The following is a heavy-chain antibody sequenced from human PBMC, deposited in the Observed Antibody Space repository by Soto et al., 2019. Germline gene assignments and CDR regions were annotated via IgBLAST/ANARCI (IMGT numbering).Heavy chain of an antibody. CDR2: IFRTGST. CDR3: ARVAPALDY. V-gene: IGHV4-4*02. J-gene: IGHJ4*02. CDR1: GGSISSETW. Sequence: QVQLQESGPGLVKPSETLSLTCAVSGGSISSETWWSWVRQPPGKGLEWIGEIFRTGSTNYNPSLNSRVTISLDKSKNQFSLKLSSVTAADTAVYYCARVAPALDYWGQGTLVTVSS.